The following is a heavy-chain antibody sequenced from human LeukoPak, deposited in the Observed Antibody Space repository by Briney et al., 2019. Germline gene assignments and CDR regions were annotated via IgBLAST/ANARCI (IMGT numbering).Heavy chain of an antibody. Sequence: SETLSLTCAVYGGSFSGYYWSWIRQPPGKGLEWIGEINHSGSTNYNPSPKSRVTISVDTSKNQFSLKLSSVTAADTAVYYCARGPKAIVQDSSGWYLNYWGQGTLVTVSS. J-gene: IGHJ4*02. CDR3: ARGPKAIVQDSSGWYLNY. D-gene: IGHD6-19*01. V-gene: IGHV4-34*01. CDR2: INHSGST. CDR1: GGSFSGYY.